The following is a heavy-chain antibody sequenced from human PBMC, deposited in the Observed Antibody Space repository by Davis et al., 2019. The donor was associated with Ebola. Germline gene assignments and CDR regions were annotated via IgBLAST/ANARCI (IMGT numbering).Heavy chain of an antibody. CDR1: GFTFSNAW. J-gene: IGHJ6*02. V-gene: IGHV3-15*07. CDR3: TTVGALRLGDPC. D-gene: IGHD3-16*01. Sequence: GESLKISCAASGFTFSNAWMNWVRQAPGKGLEWVGRIKSKTDGGTTDYAAPVKGRFTISRDDSKNTLYLQMNSLKTEDTAVYYCTTVGALRLGDPCWGQGTTVTVSS. CDR2: IKSKTDGGTT.